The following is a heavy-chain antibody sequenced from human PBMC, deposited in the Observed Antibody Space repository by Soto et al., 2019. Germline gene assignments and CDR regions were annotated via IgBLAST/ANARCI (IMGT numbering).Heavy chain of an antibody. CDR1: GFTFSSYA. V-gene: IGHV3-23*01. J-gene: IGHJ2*01. CDR2: ISGSGGST. Sequence: GGSLRLSCAASGFTFSSYAMSWVRQAPGKGLEWVSAISGSGGSTYYADSVKGRFTISRDNSKNTLYLQMNSLRAEDTAVYYCAKLGQYWSSTSCYQTNYWYFDLWGRGTLVTVSS. CDR3: AKLGQYWSSTSCYQTNYWYFDL. D-gene: IGHD2-2*01.